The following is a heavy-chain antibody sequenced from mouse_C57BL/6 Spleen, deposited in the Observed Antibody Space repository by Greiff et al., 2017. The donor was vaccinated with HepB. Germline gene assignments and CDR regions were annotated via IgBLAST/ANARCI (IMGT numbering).Heavy chain of an antibody. CDR3: ARNDYGSPFDY. D-gene: IGHD1-1*01. Sequence: QVQLKESGAELVKPGASVKISCKASGYAFSSYWMNWVKQRPGKGLEWIGQIYPGDGDTNYNGKFKGKATLTADKSSSTAYMQLSSLTSEDSAVYFCARNDYGSPFDYWGQGTTLTVSS. V-gene: IGHV1-80*01. CDR1: GYAFSSYW. J-gene: IGHJ2*01. CDR2: IYPGDGDT.